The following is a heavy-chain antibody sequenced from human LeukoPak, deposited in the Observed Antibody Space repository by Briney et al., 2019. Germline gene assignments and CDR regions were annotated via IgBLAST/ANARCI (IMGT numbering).Heavy chain of an antibody. CDR1: GFPFSSYT. Sequence: PGGSLRLSCAASGFPFSSYTMNWVRQAPGKGLEWVSSISSSNTYIYYADSVRGRFTISRDNAKNSLYLQMNSLRAEDTAVFYCARGFSSQSPFDYWGQGTLVTVSS. V-gene: IGHV3-21*06. CDR3: ARGFSSQSPFDY. CDR2: ISSSNTYI. J-gene: IGHJ4*02. D-gene: IGHD2/OR15-2a*01.